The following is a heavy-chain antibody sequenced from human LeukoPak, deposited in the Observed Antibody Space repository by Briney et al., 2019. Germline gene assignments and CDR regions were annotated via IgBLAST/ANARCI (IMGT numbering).Heavy chain of an antibody. CDR2: INTDGSST. D-gene: IGHD1-26*01. CDR1: GFTFSSYR. J-gene: IGHJ4*02. Sequence: GGSLRLSCAASGFTFSSYRMHWVRQATGKGLVWVSRINTDGSSTNYADSVKGRFTISRDNANNTLYLQMNSLRAEDTAVYYCARAERGGASLYWGQGTLVTVSS. V-gene: IGHV3-74*01. CDR3: ARAERGGASLY.